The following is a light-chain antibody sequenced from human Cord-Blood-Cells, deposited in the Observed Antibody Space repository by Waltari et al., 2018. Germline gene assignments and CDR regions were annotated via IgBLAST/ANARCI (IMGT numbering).Light chain of an antibody. CDR3: AAWDDSLSGWV. V-gene: IGLV1-47*01. J-gene: IGLJ3*02. CDR1: SSNIGSNY. CDR2: RNN. Sequence: QSVLPQPPSASGTPGQRVTISCSGSSSNIGSNYVYWYQQLPGTVPKLLIYRNNPRPSGVPDRCSGSKSGTSASLAISGLRSEDEADYYCAAWDDSLSGWVFGGGTKLTVL.